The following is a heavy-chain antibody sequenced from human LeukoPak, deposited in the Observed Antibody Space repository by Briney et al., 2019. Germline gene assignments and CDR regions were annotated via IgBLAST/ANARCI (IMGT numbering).Heavy chain of an antibody. D-gene: IGHD3-16*01. CDR3: ARGGGLDV. CDR1: GFTFSSYW. Sequence: GGSLRLSCAASGFTFSSYWMNWARQAPGKGLEWVASINHNGNVNYYVDSVKGRFTISRDNAKNSLYLQMSNLRAENTAVYFCARGGGLDVWGQGATVTVSS. J-gene: IGHJ6*02. CDR2: INHNGNVN. V-gene: IGHV3-7*03.